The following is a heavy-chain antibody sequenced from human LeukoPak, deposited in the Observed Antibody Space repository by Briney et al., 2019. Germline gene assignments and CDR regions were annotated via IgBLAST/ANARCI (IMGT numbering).Heavy chain of an antibody. CDR3: ARVFGYSYGYDY. V-gene: IGHV3-21*01. CDR2: ISSSSSYI. Sequence: GGSLRLSCAASGFTFSSYAMSWVRQAPGKGLGWVSSISSSSSYIYYADSVKGRFTISRDNAKNSLYLQMNSLRAEDTAVYYCARVFGYSYGYDYWGQGTLVTVSS. J-gene: IGHJ4*02. D-gene: IGHD5-18*01. CDR1: GFTFSSYA.